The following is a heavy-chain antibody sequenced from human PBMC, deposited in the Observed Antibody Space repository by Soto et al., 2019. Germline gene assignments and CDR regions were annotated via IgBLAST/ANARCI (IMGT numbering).Heavy chain of an antibody. CDR1: GGSMTRSGYY. V-gene: IGHV4-39*01. CDR3: ARHNGPLYVGYYYDMDV. J-gene: IGHJ6*02. D-gene: IGHD3-16*01. CDR2: VYNNGQT. Sequence: SATLSLTCTVAGGSMTRSGYYWGWIRQPPGNELQYIGSVYNNGQTYYNPSLTSPVTISIDTSKNQFSLKLSSVTAADTAVYYCARHNGPLYVGYYYDMDVWGQGTTVT.